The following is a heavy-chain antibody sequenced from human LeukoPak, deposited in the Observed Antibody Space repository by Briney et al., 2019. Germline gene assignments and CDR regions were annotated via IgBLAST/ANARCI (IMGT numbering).Heavy chain of an antibody. V-gene: IGHV5-10-1*01. Sequence: GESLKISCRGSGYGFTSYWIVWVRQMPGKGLEWMGRIDPSDSYTNYNPSFQGHVTISADKSISTAYLQWSSLKASDTAMYYCARLYSGTYYFDYWGQGTLVTVSS. CDR1: GYGFTSYW. CDR3: ARLYSGTYYFDY. D-gene: IGHD1-26*01. J-gene: IGHJ4*02. CDR2: IDPSDSYT.